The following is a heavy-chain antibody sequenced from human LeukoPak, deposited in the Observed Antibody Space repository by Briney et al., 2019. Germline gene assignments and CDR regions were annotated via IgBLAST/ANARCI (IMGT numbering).Heavy chain of an antibody. CDR2: IGSRGSTM. Sequence: QPGGSLRLSCAASGFTFSSYAMNWVRQAPGKGLEWVSNIGSRGSTMYYADSVKGRFTISRDNAKNSLYLQMNSLRAEDTAVYYCAKSSDYVWGSYRSYYLDYWGQGTLVTVSS. CDR1: GFTFSSYA. V-gene: IGHV3-48*03. J-gene: IGHJ4*02. D-gene: IGHD3-16*02. CDR3: AKSSDYVWGSYRSYYLDY.